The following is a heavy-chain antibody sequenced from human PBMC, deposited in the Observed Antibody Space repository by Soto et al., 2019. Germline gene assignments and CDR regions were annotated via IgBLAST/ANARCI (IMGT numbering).Heavy chain of an antibody. Sequence: PVGSLRPSCAPFVCTFSSYEMNWVRQPPGKWMEWVSYISSSGSTIYYADSVKGRFTISRDNAKNSLYLQMNRLRDEDTAVYYCARNRRKTTVTLRDGMEFWGQGTTVIVSS. CDR2: ISSSGSTI. V-gene: IGHV3-48*03. D-gene: IGHD4-17*01. CDR1: VCTFSSYE. J-gene: IGHJ6*01. CDR3: ARNRRKTTVTLRDGMEF.